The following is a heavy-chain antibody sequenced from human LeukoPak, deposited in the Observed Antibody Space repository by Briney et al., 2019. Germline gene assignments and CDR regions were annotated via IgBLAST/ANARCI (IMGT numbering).Heavy chain of an antibody. Sequence: GRCLRLSRAVSGFTFYEYAMRGGRDAPGKGLGWGLGIRWNSGSIGYADSVKGPFTMSRDNAKHSLYLQMNTLRAEDTALYYSAKDKAATGTDYFDYWGQGTLVTVSS. CDR1: GFTFYEYA. CDR2: IRWNSGSI. V-gene: IGHV3-9*01. D-gene: IGHD6-13*01. J-gene: IGHJ4*02. CDR3: AKDKAATGTDYFDY.